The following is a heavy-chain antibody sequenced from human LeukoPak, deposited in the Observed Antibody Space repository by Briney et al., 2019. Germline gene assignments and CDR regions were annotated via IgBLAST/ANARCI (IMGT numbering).Heavy chain of an antibody. J-gene: IGHJ3*02. CDR1: GFSFTSYW. CDR2: INQDGGTK. V-gene: IGHV3-7*01. Sequence: PWGSLSLSCVASGFSFTSYWMTWFRQAPGKGLEFVANINQDGGTKNYVDSVKGPFTISRDNADNSLYLQMSSLRAEDTALYYCARDPGWSSFDIWGQGIMVTVSS. CDR3: ARDPGWSSFDI. D-gene: IGHD2-15*01.